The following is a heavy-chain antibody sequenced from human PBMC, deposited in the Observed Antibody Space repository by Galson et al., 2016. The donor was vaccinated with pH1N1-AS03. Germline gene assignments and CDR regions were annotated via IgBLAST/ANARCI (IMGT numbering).Heavy chain of an antibody. CDR3: TRAWGGDNNY. D-gene: IGHD2-21*01. CDR2: VFPNGNT. V-gene: IGHV4-4*07. J-gene: IGHJ4*02. CDR1: GDSITDFY. Sequence: ETLSLTCSVSGDSITDFYWSWIRQPAGKGLEWIGRVFPNGNTNYNPSLKSRVTMSIDTSKNQFSLTLNSVTAADSAVYFCTRAWGGDNNYWGRGTLVTVSS.